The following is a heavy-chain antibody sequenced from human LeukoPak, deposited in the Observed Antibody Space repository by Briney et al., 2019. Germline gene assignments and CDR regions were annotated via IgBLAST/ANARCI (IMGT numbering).Heavy chain of an antibody. Sequence: PGGSLRLSCAASGFTFSSYWMSWVRQAPGNGLEWVANIKQDGSEKYYVDSVKGRFTISRDNAKNSLYLQMNSLRAEDTAVYYCARDQSDYHDYFDYWGQGTLVTVSS. CDR2: IKQDGSEK. V-gene: IGHV3-7*01. CDR3: ARDQSDYHDYFDY. CDR1: GFTFSSYW. J-gene: IGHJ4*02. D-gene: IGHD4-17*01.